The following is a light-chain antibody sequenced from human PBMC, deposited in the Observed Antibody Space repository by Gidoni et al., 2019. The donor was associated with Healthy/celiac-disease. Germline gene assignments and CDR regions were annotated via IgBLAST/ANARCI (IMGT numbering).Light chain of an antibody. J-gene: IGLJ2*01. CDR3: AAWDDSLNGPV. V-gene: IGLV1-44*01. Sequence: QSVLTQPPSASGTPGQRLTISCSGSSSNIGSNTVNWYQQLPGTAPKLLIYSTNQRPSGVPDRFSGSKSGTSASLAISGLQSEDEADYYCAAWDDSLNGPVFGGGTKLTVL. CDR1: SSNIGSNT. CDR2: STN.